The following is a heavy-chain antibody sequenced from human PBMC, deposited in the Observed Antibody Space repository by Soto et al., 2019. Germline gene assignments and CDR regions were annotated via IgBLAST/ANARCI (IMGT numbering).Heavy chain of an antibody. Sequence: QVPLVQSGAEVKKPGSSVTVSCKASGGTFSRYAIHWVRQAPGQGLEWMGGIIPMYGPAKYAQRFQGRVTIPADESTTTVYMELTSLTSHDTPVYYCARVTSMVRGVIDNCFDPWGHGTLVTVSS. CDR2: IIPMYGPA. J-gene: IGHJ5*02. D-gene: IGHD3-10*01. V-gene: IGHV1-69*01. CDR3: ARVTSMVRGVIDNCFDP. CDR1: GGTFSRYA.